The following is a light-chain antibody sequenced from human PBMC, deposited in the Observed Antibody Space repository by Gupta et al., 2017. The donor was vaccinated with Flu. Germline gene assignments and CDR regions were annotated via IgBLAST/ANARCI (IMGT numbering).Light chain of an antibody. Sequence: EFVWPQSPGTLSLSPGERAPLSCRASQSVSSSYLAWYQQKPGQAPRLLIYGASSRATGIPDRFSGSGSGTDFTLTISRLEPEDFAVYYCQQYGSSPWTFGQGTKVEIK. CDR1: QSVSSSY. CDR2: GAS. J-gene: IGKJ1*01. CDR3: QQYGSSPWT. V-gene: IGKV3-20*01.